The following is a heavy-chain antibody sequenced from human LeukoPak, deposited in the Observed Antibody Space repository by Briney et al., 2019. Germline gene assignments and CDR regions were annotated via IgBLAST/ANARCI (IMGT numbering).Heavy chain of an antibody. J-gene: IGHJ4*02. Sequence: PGGSLRLSCAASGLTFSDYYMSWIRQAPGKGLEWVSYISSSGSTIYYADSVKGRFTISRDNAKNSLYLQMNSLRAEDTAVYYCARELMASVTMPFDYWGQGTLVTVSS. CDR2: ISSSGSTI. CDR3: ARELMASVTMPFDY. D-gene: IGHD4-17*01. CDR1: GLTFSDYY. V-gene: IGHV3-11*01.